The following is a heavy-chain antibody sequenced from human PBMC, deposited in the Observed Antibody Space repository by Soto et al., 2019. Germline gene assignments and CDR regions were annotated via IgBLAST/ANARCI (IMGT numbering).Heavy chain of an antibody. Sequence: QITLKESGPTLVKPTQTLMLTCTFSGFSLSTNGVGVGWIRQPPGKALGWLALIYWDASKHYSPSLNSRLTITKDTSRNLVVLTMTNMDPLDTATYYCDKQGGGDYILGYWGQGTRVTVSS. V-gene: IGHV2-5*02. CDR2: IYWDASK. CDR3: DKQGGGDYILGY. J-gene: IGHJ4*02. D-gene: IGHD4-17*01. CDR1: GFSLSTNGVG.